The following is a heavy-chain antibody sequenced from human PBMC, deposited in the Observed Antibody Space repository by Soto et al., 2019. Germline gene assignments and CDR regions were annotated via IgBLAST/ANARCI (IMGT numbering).Heavy chain of an antibody. Sequence: GASVKVSCKASGGTFSSYAISWVRQAPGQGLEWMGGIIPIFGTANYAQKFQGRVTITADESTSTAYMELSSLRSEDTAVYFCARHRSYNSGFFDYWSQGTLVTVS. D-gene: IGHD6-19*01. J-gene: IGHJ4*02. V-gene: IGHV1-69*13. CDR3: ARHRSYNSGFFDY. CDR1: GGTFSSYA. CDR2: IIPIFGTA.